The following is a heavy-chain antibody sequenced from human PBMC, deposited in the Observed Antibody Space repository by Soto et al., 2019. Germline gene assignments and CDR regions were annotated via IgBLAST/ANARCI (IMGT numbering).Heavy chain of an antibody. D-gene: IGHD6-13*01. V-gene: IGHV3-23*01. CDR3: AKAPVEAAAGRYFQH. CDR1: GFTFSSYA. CDR2: ISGSGGST. J-gene: IGHJ1*01. Sequence: GGSLRLSCEASGFTFSSYAMSWVRQAPGKGLEWVSAISGSGGSTYYADSVKGRFTISRDNSKNTLYLQMNSLRAEDTAVYYCAKAPVEAAAGRYFQHWGQGTLVTVSS.